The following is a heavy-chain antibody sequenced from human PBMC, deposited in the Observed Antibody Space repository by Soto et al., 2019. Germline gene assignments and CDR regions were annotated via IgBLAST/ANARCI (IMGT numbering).Heavy chain of an antibody. CDR1: GFTFSSYW. Sequence: EVQLVESGGGLVQPGGSLRLSCAASGFTFSSYWMSWVRQAPGKGLEWVANIKQDGSEKDYVDSVKGRLTISRDSAKNSLYLQMNSLRAEDTAVYYCARAGSWYGHSYYYDGMDVWGQGTTVTVSS. D-gene: IGHD6-13*01. J-gene: IGHJ6*02. CDR2: IKQDGSEK. CDR3: ARAGSWYGHSYYYDGMDV. V-gene: IGHV3-7*01.